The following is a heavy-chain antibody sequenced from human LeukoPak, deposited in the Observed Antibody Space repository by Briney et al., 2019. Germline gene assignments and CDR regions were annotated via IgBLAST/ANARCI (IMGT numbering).Heavy chain of an antibody. Sequence: SETLSLTCTVSGGSTSNYYWSWIRQPPGKELEWIGYIYYSGSTNYNPSLKSRVTISVDTSKNQFSLKPSSATAADTAVYYCASHVSYAFDIWGQGTMVTVSS. CDR1: GGSTSNYY. V-gene: IGHV4-59*01. CDR3: ASHVSYAFDI. J-gene: IGHJ3*02. CDR2: IYYSGST.